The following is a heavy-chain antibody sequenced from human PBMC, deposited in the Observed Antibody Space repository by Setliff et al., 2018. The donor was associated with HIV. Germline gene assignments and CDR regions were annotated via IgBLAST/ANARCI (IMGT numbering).Heavy chain of an antibody. CDR1: GGSISSSSYY. Sequence: SETLSLTCTVSGGSISSSSYYWGWIRQPPGKGLEWIGSIYYSGSTYYNPSLKSRVTISVDTSKNQFSLKLSSVTAADTAVYYCARHRGSSSTSLYNWFDPWVLRLSWSPSPQ. J-gene: IGHJ5*02. D-gene: IGHD2-2*01. CDR3: ARHRGSSSTSLYNWFDP. V-gene: IGHV4-39*01. CDR2: IYYSGST.